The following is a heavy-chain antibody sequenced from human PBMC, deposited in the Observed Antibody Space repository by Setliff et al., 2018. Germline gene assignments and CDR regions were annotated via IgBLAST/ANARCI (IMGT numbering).Heavy chain of an antibody. Sequence: KLSETLSLPCTVSGDSISGGDYYWTWIRQPAGKRLEWIGRVYNSGTTYNAFFASRVTMSIDTSKNQFSLNLNSVTAADTALYYCAKESLAINTRWFAPWGQGILVTVSS. CDR1: GDSISGGDYY. J-gene: IGHJ5*02. CDR2: VYNSGTT. D-gene: IGHD3-3*02. V-gene: IGHV4-61*02. CDR3: AKESLAINTRWFAP.